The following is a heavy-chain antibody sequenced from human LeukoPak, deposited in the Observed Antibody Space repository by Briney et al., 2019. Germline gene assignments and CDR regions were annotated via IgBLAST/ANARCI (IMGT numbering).Heavy chain of an antibody. V-gene: IGHV3-21*01. Sequence: PGGSLRLSCAASGFTVSSNYMSWVRQAPGKGLEWVSSISSSSSYIYYADSVQGRFTISRDNAKNSLYLQMNSLRAEDTAVYYCARVGVVTAIHGYFDYWGQGTLVTVSS. CDR2: ISSSSSYI. D-gene: IGHD2-21*02. CDR3: ARVGVVTAIHGYFDY. CDR1: GFTVSSNY. J-gene: IGHJ4*02.